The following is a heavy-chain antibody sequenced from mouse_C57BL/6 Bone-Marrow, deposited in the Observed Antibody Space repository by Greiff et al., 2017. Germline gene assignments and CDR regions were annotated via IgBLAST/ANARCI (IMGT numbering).Heavy chain of an antibody. V-gene: IGHV14-4*01. Sequence: EVQLQQSGAELVRPGASVKLSCTASGFNIKDDYMHWVKQRPEQGLEWIGWIDPENGATEYASKFQGKATITADTSSNTAYLQLSSLTSEDTAVYYCTTFYYGNFFPLWGQGTTLTVSS. D-gene: IGHD2-1*01. J-gene: IGHJ2*01. CDR3: TTFYYGNFFPL. CDR1: GFNIKDDY. CDR2: IDPENGAT.